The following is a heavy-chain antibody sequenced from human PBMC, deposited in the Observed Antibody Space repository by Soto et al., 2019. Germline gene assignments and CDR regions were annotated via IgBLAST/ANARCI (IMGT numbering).Heavy chain of an antibody. J-gene: IGHJ6*02. CDR3: AKRVKVVVAATPHYYYGMDV. CDR1: GGTFSRYS. CDR2: IIPIFGTA. V-gene: IGHV1-69*13. Sequence: GASVNVSCKPSGGTFSRYSISWVRRAPGQGLECMGGIIPIFGTANDAQKFQGRVTITADESTSTAYMELSSLRSEDTAVYYCAKRVKVVVAATPHYYYGMDVWGQGTTVTVSS. D-gene: IGHD2-15*01.